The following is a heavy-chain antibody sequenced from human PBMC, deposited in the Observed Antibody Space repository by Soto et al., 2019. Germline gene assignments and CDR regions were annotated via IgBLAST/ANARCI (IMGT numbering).Heavy chain of an antibody. Sequence: EVQLVESGGGLVKPGGSLRLSCAASGFPFSRYSMNWVRQAPGKGLEWVSSISSSSSYIYYADSVKGRFTISRDNAKNSLYLQMNSLRAEDTAVYYCARSLRSYDCWRGYFPLDYWGQGTLVTVSS. CDR1: GFPFSRYS. J-gene: IGHJ4*02. CDR3: ARSLRSYDCWRGYFPLDY. D-gene: IGHD3-3*01. V-gene: IGHV3-21*01. CDR2: ISSSSSYI.